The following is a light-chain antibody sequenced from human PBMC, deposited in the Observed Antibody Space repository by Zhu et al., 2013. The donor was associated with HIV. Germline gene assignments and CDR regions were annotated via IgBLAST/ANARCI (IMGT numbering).Light chain of an antibody. CDR1: QSVSSSY. CDR3: QQYGSSPRT. CDR2: GAS. Sequence: DIVLTQSPGTLSLSPGERATLSCRASQSVSSSYLAWYQHKPGQSPRLLIYGASSRATGIPDRFSGSGSGTDFTLTISRLEPEDFAVYYCQQYGSSPRTFGQGTKVQIK. J-gene: IGKJ1*01. V-gene: IGKV3-20*01.